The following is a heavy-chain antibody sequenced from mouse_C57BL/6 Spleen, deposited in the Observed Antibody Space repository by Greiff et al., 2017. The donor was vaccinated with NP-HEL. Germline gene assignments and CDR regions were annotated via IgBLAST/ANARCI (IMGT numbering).Heavy chain of an antibody. CDR3: ARGLYYGSSYRYFDV. CDR1: GYTFTNYW. D-gene: IGHD1-1*01. V-gene: IGHV1-63*01. CDR2: IYPGGGYT. Sequence: VKLMESGAELVRPGTSVKMSCKASGYTFTNYWIGWAKQRPGHGLEWIGDIYPGGGYTNYNEKFKGKATLTADKSSSTAYMQFSSLTSEDSAIYYRARGLYYGSSYRYFDVWGTGTTVTVSS. J-gene: IGHJ1*03.